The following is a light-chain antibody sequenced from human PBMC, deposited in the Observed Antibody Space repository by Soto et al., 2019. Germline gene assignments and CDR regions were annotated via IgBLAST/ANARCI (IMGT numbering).Light chain of an antibody. V-gene: IGLV2-14*01. CDR1: NSDVGGYNY. CDR2: EVS. CDR3: ASYTSTSTSVL. J-gene: IGLJ3*02. Sequence: QSALTQPASVSGSPGQSITISCTGTNSDVGGYNYVSWYQQHPDKAPKLMIYEVSNRPSGVSNRFSGSKSGSTASLTISGLQADDEADYYCASYTSTSTSVLFGGGTKVTVL.